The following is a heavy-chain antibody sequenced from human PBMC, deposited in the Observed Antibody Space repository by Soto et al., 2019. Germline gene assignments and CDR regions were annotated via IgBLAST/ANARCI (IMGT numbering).Heavy chain of an antibody. CDR1: GGFVNSDTHS. V-gene: IGHV4-61*01. CDR3: ARVQLVEKVIDY. D-gene: IGHD1-1*01. CDR2: IYSGGST. Sequence: PSETLSLTCTVSGGFVNSDTHSWSWIRQTPGKRLEWIGFIYSGGSTKNPSLRSRVTMSVDTSKNQFSLKLRSVTAADTAAYFCARVQLVEKVIDYWGQGTLVTVSS. J-gene: IGHJ4*02.